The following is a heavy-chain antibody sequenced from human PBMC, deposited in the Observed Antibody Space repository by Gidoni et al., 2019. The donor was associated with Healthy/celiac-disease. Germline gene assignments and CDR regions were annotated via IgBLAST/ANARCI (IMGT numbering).Heavy chain of an antibody. CDR1: GGSISSYY. V-gene: IGHV4-4*07. CDR3: AREFFSDFWSGYYAYNWFDP. D-gene: IGHD3-3*01. J-gene: IGHJ5*02. CDR2: IYTSGST. Sequence: QVQLQESGPGLVKPSETLSLTCTVSGGSISSYYWSWIRQPAGKGLEWIGRIYTSGSTNYNPSLKSRVTMSVDTSKNQFSLKLSSVTAADTAVYYCAREFFSDFWSGYYAYNWFDPWGQGTLVTVSS.